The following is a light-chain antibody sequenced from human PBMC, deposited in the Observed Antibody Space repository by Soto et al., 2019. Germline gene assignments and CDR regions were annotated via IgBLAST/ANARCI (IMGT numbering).Light chain of an antibody. Sequence: IVMTQSPATLSVSPGERATLSCRASQSVSSSYLAWYQQKPGQAPRLLIYGASTRATGIPARFSGSGSGTEFTLTISSLQSEDFAVYYCHQYGSSSERFGQGTKVDI. V-gene: IGKV3-15*01. CDR1: QSVSSSY. CDR3: HQYGSSSER. CDR2: GAS. J-gene: IGKJ1*01.